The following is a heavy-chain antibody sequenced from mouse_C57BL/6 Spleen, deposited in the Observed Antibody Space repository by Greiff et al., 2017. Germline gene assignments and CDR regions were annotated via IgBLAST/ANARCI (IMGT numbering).Heavy chain of an antibody. D-gene: IGHD1-1*01. CDR2: IDPETGGT. CDR3: SRYGSSHYAMDY. V-gene: IGHV1-15*01. J-gene: IGHJ4*01. Sequence: VQLQQSGAELVRPGASVTLSCKASGYTFTDYEMHWVKQTPGHGLEWIGAIDPETGGTAYNQKFKGKAILTADKSSSTAYMELRSLTSEASAVYYCSRYGSSHYAMDYWGQGTSVTVSS. CDR1: GYTFTDYE.